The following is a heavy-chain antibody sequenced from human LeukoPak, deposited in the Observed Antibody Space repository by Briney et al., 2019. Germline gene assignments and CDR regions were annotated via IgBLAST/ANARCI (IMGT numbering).Heavy chain of an antibody. CDR1: GFTFSSYG. D-gene: IGHD4-23*01. Sequence: GGSLRLSCAASGFTFSSYGMSWVRQAPGKGLEWVSATNARGDDTYYADSVKGRFTISRDNSKNTLYLRMNTLRAEDTAAYYCAKRSDYGDDSNYFDYWGQGTLVTVSS. CDR2: TNARGDDT. V-gene: IGHV3-23*01. J-gene: IGHJ4*02. CDR3: AKRSDYGDDSNYFDY.